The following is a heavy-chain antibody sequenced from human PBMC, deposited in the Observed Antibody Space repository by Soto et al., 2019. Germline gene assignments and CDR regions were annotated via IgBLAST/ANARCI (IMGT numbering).Heavy chain of an antibody. CDR3: VRAHVLGLSNWLDP. V-gene: IGHV1-2*02. CDR1: GYIFSANY. J-gene: IGHJ5*02. Sequence: ASVKVSCKASGYIFSANYIHWVRQAPGQGLEWLGWINPHSGATNYAQKFLGRVTISADTSASTAYMDLDRLKSDDTAVYYCVRAHVLGLSNWLDPWGRGTMVTVYS. D-gene: IGHD2-8*01. CDR2: INPHSGAT.